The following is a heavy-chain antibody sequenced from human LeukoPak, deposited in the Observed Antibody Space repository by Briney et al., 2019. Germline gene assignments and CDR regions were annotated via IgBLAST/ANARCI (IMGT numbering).Heavy chain of an antibody. V-gene: IGHV3-74*01. CDR3: AGGEPRYYFDY. CDR1: GFTFSSYW. Sequence: GGSLRLSCAASGFTFSSYWMHWVRQAPGKGLVWVSRINSDGSSTSYADSVKGRFTISRDNAKNTLYLQMNSLRAEDTAVYYCAGGEPRYYFDYWGQGTLVTVSS. CDR2: INSDGSST. D-gene: IGHD3-16*01. J-gene: IGHJ4*02.